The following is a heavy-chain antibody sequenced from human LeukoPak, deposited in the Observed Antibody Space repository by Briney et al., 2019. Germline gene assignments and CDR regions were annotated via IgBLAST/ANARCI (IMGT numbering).Heavy chain of an antibody. CDR1: GGSFSGYY. CDR2: INHSGST. Sequence: SETLSLTCAVYGGSFSGYYWSWIRQPPGKGLEWIGEINHSGSTNYNPSLKSRVTISVDTSKNQFSLKLGSVTAADTAVYYCASSYHYYGMDVWGQGTTVTVSS. J-gene: IGHJ6*02. V-gene: IGHV4-34*01. CDR3: ASSYHYYGMDV.